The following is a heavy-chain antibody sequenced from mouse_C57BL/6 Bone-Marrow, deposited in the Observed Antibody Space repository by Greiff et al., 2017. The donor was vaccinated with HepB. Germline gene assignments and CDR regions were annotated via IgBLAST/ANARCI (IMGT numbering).Heavy chain of an antibody. J-gene: IGHJ3*01. CDR3: TTGCYDYDGFAY. D-gene: IGHD2-4*01. V-gene: IGHV14-1*01. Sequence: VQLQQSGAELVRPGASVKLSCTASGFNIKDYYMHWVKQRPEQGLEWIGRIDPEDGDTEYAPKFQGKATMTADTSSNTAYLQLSSLTSEDTAVYYCTTGCYDYDGFAYWGQGTLVTVSA. CDR1: GFNIKDYY. CDR2: IDPEDGDT.